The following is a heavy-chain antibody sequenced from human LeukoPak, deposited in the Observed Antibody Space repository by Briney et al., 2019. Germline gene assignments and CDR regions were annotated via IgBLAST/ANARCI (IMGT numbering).Heavy chain of an antibody. D-gene: IGHD3-10*01. V-gene: IGHV1-3*01. Sequence: APAKVSCKASGYTFNIYAMHWVRQAPGQRLEWMGWINAGNGNTRYSQKFHDRVTITRDTSASTTYMELSSLRSEDTAVYYCARRGGLGSGLYYYGMDVWGKGTTVTVSS. CDR2: INAGNGNT. J-gene: IGHJ6*04. CDR1: GYTFNIYA. CDR3: ARRGGLGSGLYYYGMDV.